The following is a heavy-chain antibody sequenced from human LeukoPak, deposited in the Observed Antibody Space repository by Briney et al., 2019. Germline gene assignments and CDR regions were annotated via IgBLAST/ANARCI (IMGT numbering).Heavy chain of an antibody. J-gene: IGHJ4*02. Sequence: PSETLSPTCTVSGGSISSYYWSWIRQPPGKGLEWIGCIYTSGSTNNNPSLKSRVTISVDTSKNQFSLKLSSVTAADTAVYYCARTQLMDYYDSSGYPRSTYFDYWGQGGLVTVSS. CDR1: GGSISSYY. D-gene: IGHD3-22*01. CDR3: ARTQLMDYYDSSGYPRSTYFDY. V-gene: IGHV4-4*09. CDR2: IYTSGST.